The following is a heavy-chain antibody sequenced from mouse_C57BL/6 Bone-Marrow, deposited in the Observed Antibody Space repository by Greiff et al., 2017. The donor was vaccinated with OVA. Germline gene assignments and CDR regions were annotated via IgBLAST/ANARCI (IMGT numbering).Heavy chain of an antibody. Sequence: QVQLQQSGPELVKPGASVKISCEASGYAFSSSWMNWVKQRPGQGLEWIGRIYPGDGDTNYNGKFKGKATLTADKSSSTAYMQLSSLTSEDSAVYFCAPHYDYDGFDYWGQGTTLTVSS. V-gene: IGHV1-82*01. J-gene: IGHJ2*01. CDR3: APHYDYDGFDY. CDR1: GYAFSSSW. D-gene: IGHD2-4*01. CDR2: IYPGDGDT.